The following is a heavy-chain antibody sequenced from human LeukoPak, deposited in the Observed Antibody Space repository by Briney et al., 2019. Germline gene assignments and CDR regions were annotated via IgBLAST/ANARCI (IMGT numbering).Heavy chain of an antibody. D-gene: IGHD2-15*01. CDR2: MNPNSGNT. CDR3: ARGCSGGSCYSPHDY. Sequence: GASVKVSCKASGYTFTSYDINWLRQATGQGLEWMGWMNPNSGNTGYVQKFQGRVTITADKSTSTAYMELSSLRSEDTAVYYCARGCSGGSCYSPHDYWGQGTLVTVSS. CDR1: GYTFTSYD. J-gene: IGHJ4*02. V-gene: IGHV1-8*01.